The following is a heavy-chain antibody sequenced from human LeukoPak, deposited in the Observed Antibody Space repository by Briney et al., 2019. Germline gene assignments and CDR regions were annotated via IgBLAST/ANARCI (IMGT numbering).Heavy chain of an antibody. CDR1: GYTFTSYG. D-gene: IGHD3-9*01. J-gene: IGHJ4*02. CDR2: ISAYNGNT. V-gene: IGHV1-18*01. Sequence: ASVKVSCKASGYTFTSYGISWVRQAPGQGLEWMGWISAYNGNTNYAQKLQGRVTMTTDTSTSTAYMELRSLRSDDTAVYYCARDPSYYDILTGYSQPNPFDYWGQGTLVTVSS. CDR3: ARDPSYYDILTGYSQPNPFDY.